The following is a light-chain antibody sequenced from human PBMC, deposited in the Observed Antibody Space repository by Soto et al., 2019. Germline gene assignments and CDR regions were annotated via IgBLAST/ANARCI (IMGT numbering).Light chain of an antibody. CDR3: QSYDSSLSGSGV. CDR1: SSNIGAGYD. J-gene: IGLJ2*01. Sequence: QSVLTQPPSVSGAPGQRVTISCTGNSSNIGAGYDVHWYQQLPGTAPKLIIYGNNNRPSGVPDRFSGSKSGTSASLAITGRQAEDEAEYYCQSYDSSLSGSGVFGGGTQLTVL. CDR2: GNN. V-gene: IGLV1-40*01.